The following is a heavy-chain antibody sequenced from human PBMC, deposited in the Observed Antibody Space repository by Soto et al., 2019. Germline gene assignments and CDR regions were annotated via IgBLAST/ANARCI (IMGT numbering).Heavy chain of an antibody. V-gene: IGHV3-21*01. CDR3: ARAYCSSTSCLSYYGMDV. D-gene: IGHD2-2*01. Sequence: GGSLRLSCAASGFTFSSYSMNWVRQAPGKGLEWVSSISSSSSYIYYADSVKGRFTISRDNAKNSLYLQMNSLRAEDTAVYYCARAYCSSTSCLSYYGMDVWGQGTTVTVSS. J-gene: IGHJ6*02. CDR1: GFTFSSYS. CDR2: ISSSSSYI.